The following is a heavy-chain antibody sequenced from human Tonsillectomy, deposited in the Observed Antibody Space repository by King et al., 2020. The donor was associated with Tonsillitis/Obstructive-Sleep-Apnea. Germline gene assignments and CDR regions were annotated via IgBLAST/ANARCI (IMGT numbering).Heavy chain of an antibody. J-gene: IGHJ4*02. CDR3: ARAYSGSYRFFDY. CDR2: ISSSGSYI. D-gene: IGHD1-26*01. Sequence: VQLVESGGGLVKPGGSLRLSCAASGFTFSSYSMNWVRQAPGKGLEWVSSISSSGSYIYYADSVKGRFTISRDNAKNSLYLQMNSLRAEDTAVYYCARAYSGSYRFFDYWGQGTLVTVSS. V-gene: IGHV3-21*01. CDR1: GFTFSSYS.